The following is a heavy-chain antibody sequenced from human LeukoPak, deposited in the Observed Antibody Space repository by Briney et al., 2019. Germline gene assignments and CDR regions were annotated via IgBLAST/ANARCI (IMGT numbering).Heavy chain of an antibody. D-gene: IGHD3-22*01. J-gene: IGHJ4*02. CDR3: ARDGTYYYDSSGYQNVFDY. CDR1: GFNFSPYA. V-gene: IGHV3-30-3*01. Sequence: GGSLRLSCVASGFNFSPYAVHWVRQAPGKGLEWVAMISNDGTTESYTDSVKGRFTISRDNFNNALYLQMNSLRAEDTAVYYCARDGTYYYDSSGYQNVFDYWGQGTLVTVSS. CDR2: ISNDGTTE.